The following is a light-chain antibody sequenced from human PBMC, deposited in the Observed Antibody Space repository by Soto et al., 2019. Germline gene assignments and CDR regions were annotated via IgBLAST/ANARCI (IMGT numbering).Light chain of an antibody. V-gene: IGKV3-15*01. CDR3: QQYNNWPLT. CDR2: GAS. J-gene: IGKJ4*01. Sequence: EIVLTQSPGTLSLSPGERATLSCRTSQSVSSSYLAWYQQKPGQAPRLLIHGASTRATGIPARFSGSGSGTEFTLTISSLQSEDFAVYYCQQYNNWPLTFGGGTKVDIK. CDR1: QSVSSSY.